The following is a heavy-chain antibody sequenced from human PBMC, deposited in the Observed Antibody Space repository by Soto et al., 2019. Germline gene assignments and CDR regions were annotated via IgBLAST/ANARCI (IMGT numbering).Heavy chain of an antibody. CDR2: IIPIFGTA. Sequence: QVQLVQSGAEVKKPGSSVKVSCKASGGTFSSYAISWVRQAPGQGLEWMGGIIPIFGTANYAQKVQGRVTITADESTSTAYMELSSLRSEDTAVYYCARSHHYYDSSGYPPIDYWGQGTLVTVSS. J-gene: IGHJ4*02. D-gene: IGHD3-22*01. V-gene: IGHV1-69*01. CDR3: ARSHHYYDSSGYPPIDY. CDR1: GGTFSSYA.